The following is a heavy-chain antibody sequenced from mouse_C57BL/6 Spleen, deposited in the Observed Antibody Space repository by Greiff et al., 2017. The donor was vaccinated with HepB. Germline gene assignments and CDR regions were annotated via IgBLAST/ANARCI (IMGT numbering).Heavy chain of an antibody. D-gene: IGHD4-1*01. V-gene: IGHV5-4*01. CDR2: ISDGGSYT. Sequence: EVQLQESGGGLVKPGGSLKLSCAASGFTFSSYAMSWVRQTPEKRLEWVATISDGGSYTYYPDNVKGRFTISRDNAKNNLYLQMSHLKSEDTAMYYCARDRVGREEFAYWGQGTLVTVSA. J-gene: IGHJ3*01. CDR3: ARDRVGREEFAY. CDR1: GFTFSSYA.